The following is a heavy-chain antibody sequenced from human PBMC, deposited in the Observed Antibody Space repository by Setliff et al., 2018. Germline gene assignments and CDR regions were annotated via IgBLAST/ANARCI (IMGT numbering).Heavy chain of an antibody. V-gene: IGHV1-2*06. CDR2: IHPNTGST. Sequence: ASVKVSCKASGYIFTGYYIYWVRQAPGHGLELMGRIHPNTGSTNYLQDFQGRVTITRDTSIYTVYMELTGLTSGDTAVYYCAKQGYSDSLYAFDVWGQGTVVTVSS. J-gene: IGHJ3*01. CDR3: AKQGYSDSLYAFDV. CDR1: GYIFTGYY. D-gene: IGHD3-16*02.